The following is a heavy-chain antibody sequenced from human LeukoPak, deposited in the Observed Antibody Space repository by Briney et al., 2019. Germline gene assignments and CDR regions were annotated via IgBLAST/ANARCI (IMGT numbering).Heavy chain of an antibody. D-gene: IGHD3-3*01. J-gene: IGHJ4*02. V-gene: IGHV3-48*03. Sequence: GGSLRLSCAASGFTFSSYEMNWVRQAPGKGLEWVSYISSSGSTIYYADSVKGRFTISRDNAKNPLYLQMNSLRAEDTAVYYCAREGRRITIFGVVINFDYWGQGTLVTVSS. CDR3: AREGRRITIFGVVINFDY. CDR2: ISSSGSTI. CDR1: GFTFSSYE.